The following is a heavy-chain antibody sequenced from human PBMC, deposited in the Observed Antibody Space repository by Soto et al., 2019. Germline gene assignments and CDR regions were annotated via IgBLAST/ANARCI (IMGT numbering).Heavy chain of an antibody. CDR1: GGNFRSEA. V-gene: IGHV1-69*13. CDR3: AXAQFSDILTADDYGMDV. D-gene: IGHD3-9*01. J-gene: IGHJ6*02. CDR2: IIPMFSTP. Sequence: GASVKVSCKASGGNFRSEAISWVRQAPGHGLEWMGRIIPMFSTPHYAQKFQGRVTIIADESTTTVNMEMRGLTYEDTAVYYCAXAQFSDILTADDYGMDVWGLGTSVTVSS.